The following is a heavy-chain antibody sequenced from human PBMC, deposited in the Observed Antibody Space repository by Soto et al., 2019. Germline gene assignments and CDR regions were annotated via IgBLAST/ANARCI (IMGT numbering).Heavy chain of an antibody. CDR2: IWSDGSIQ. CDR3: ATDQGAAPFDY. D-gene: IGHD2-15*01. Sequence: QVQLVESGGGVVQPGRSLRLSCAASGFTFSRYGMHWVRQAPGKGLDWVAVIWSDGSIQKYLDSVKGRFTISRDNSKNMLYLQMNSLRAEDTGVYYCATDQGAAPFDYWGQGTLVTVSS. V-gene: IGHV3-33*01. J-gene: IGHJ4*02. CDR1: GFTFSRYG.